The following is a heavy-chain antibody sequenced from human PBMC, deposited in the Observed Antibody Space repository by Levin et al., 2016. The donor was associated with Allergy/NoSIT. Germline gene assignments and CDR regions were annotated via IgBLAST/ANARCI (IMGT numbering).Heavy chain of an antibody. J-gene: IGHJ3*02. CDR3: ARDHPNSYHTFDI. CDR1: EFIFSNFR. CDR2: ISTSVTTT. Sequence: GESLKISCATSEFIFSNFRMNWVRQAPGKGLEWVSSISTSVTTTNYADAVKGRFTISRDSVKNSLYLQMNSLRAEDTAVYYCARDHPNSYHTFDIWGQGTMVTVSS. V-gene: IGHV3-48*01. D-gene: IGHD2-2*01.